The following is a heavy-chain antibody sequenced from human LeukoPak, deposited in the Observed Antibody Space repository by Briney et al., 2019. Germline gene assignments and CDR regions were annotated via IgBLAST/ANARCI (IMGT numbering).Heavy chain of an antibody. CDR2: IYPGDSDT. D-gene: IGHD3-22*01. V-gene: IGHV5-51*01. CDR3: ARHGDNYDSSGYYLSHVDY. J-gene: IGHJ4*02. Sequence: GASVKVSCKASGYTFTSYWIGWVRQMPGKGLERMGIIYPGDSDTRYSPSFQGQVTISADKSISTAYLQWSSLKASDTAMYYCARHGDNYDSSGYYLSHVDYWGQGTLVTVSS. CDR1: GYTFTSYW.